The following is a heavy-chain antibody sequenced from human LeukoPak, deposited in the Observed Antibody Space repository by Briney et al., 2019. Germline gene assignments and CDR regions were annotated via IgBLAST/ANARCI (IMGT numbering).Heavy chain of an antibody. J-gene: IGHJ6*02. CDR1: GFTFSSYS. CDR3: ARAMISGSVYYYYGMDV. D-gene: IGHD3-16*01. Sequence: GGSLRLSCAASGFTFSSYSMNWVRQAPGKGLERVSSISSSSSYIYYADSVKGRFTISRDNAKNSLYLQMNSLRAEDTAVYYCARAMISGSVYYYYGMDVWGQGTTVTVSS. V-gene: IGHV3-21*01. CDR2: ISSSSSYI.